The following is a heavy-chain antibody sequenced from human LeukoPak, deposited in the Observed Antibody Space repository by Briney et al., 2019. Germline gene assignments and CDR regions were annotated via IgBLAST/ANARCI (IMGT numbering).Heavy chain of an antibody. D-gene: IGHD1-14*01. CDR3: ARLQAVTPFDY. V-gene: IGHV3-74*01. CDR1: GFTFSIYW. CDR2: INSDGSST. Sequence: GGSLRLSCAASGFTFSIYWMHWVRQAPGKGLVWVSRINSDGSSTSYADSAKGRFTISRDNSKNTLYLQMNSLRAEDTAVYYCARLQAVTPFDYWGQGTLVTVSS. J-gene: IGHJ4*02.